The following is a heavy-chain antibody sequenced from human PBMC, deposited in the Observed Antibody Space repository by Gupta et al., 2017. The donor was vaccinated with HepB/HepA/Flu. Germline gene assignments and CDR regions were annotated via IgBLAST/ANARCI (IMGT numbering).Heavy chain of an antibody. CDR2: ISGSGGST. J-gene: IGHJ4*02. D-gene: IGHD2-21*01. CDR3: AKDPIRVRPLVSARVSYYFDY. V-gene: IGHV3-23*01. CDR1: GFTFRSCA. Sequence: QLLESGGGLVQPGGSLRLSCSAAGFTFRSCAVSWVRQPPVKGLEWVSAISGSGGSTYYADSVEGRFTIARDNSKNTLYLQMNSLRAEDTAVYYCAKDPIRVRPLVSARVSYYFDYWGQGTLVTGSS.